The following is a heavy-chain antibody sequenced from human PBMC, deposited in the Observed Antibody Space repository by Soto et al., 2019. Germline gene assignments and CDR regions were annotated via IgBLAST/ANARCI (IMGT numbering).Heavy chain of an antibody. D-gene: IGHD2-15*01. CDR3: ARGPLGYCSGGSCYSTLGY. CDR2: ISAYNGNT. CDR1: GYTFTSYG. V-gene: IGHV1-18*01. Sequence: QVQLVQSGAEVKKPGASVKVSCKASGYTFTSYGISWVRQAPGQGLEWMGWISAYNGNTNYAQKLQGRVTMTTDTSTGTAYMELRGLRSDDTAVYYCARGPLGYCSGGSCYSTLGYWGQGTLVTVSS. J-gene: IGHJ4*02.